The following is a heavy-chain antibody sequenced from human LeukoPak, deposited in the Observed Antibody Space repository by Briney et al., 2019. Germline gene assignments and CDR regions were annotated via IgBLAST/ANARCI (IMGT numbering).Heavy chain of an antibody. CDR2: IIPIFGTA. V-gene: IGHV1-69*05. J-gene: IGHJ6*02. Sequence: SVKVSCKASGGTFSSYAISWVRQAPGQGLEWMGGIIPIFGTANYAQKFQGRVTMTTDTSTSTAYMELRSLRSDDTAVYYCARDPPGYSSGWYSGPLDYYGMDVWGQGTTVTVSS. CDR1: GGTFSSYA. D-gene: IGHD6-19*01. CDR3: ARDPPGYSSGWYSGPLDYYGMDV.